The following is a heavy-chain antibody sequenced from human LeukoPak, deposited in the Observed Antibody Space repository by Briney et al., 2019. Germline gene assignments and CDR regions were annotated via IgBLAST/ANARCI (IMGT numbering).Heavy chain of an antibody. D-gene: IGHD1-1*01. J-gene: IGHJ4*02. CDR2: ISGNGDTT. CDR1: GFTFSSYA. V-gene: IGHV3-23*01. CDR3: VKDVNWSTY. Sequence: GGSLRLSCAASGFTFSSYAMIWVLHAPGKGLEWVSVISGNGDTTYYSDSVKGRFTISRDNSRNTVYLQMNSLRGDDTAVYYCVKDVNWSTYWGQGTLVTVSS.